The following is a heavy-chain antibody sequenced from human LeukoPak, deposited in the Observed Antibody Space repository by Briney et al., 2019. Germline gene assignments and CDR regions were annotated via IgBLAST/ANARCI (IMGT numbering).Heavy chain of an antibody. CDR1: GFTVSAKY. CDR2: IYSDGGT. CDR3: ARDGGFGGPGGDNWFDS. D-gene: IGHD3-16*01. V-gene: IGHV3-66*02. Sequence: GGSLRLSCAASGFTVSAKYMSWVRQGPGKGLDWISSIYSDGGTNYADSVKGRFTISRDNSKNTLYLQMNSLRPEDTAVYYCARDGGFGGPGGDNWFDSWGQGALVIVSS. J-gene: IGHJ5*01.